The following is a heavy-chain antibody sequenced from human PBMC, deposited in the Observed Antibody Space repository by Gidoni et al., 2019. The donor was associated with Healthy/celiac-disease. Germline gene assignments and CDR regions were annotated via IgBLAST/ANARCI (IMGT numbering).Heavy chain of an antibody. Sequence: QVQLVQSGAEVKKPGSSVKVSCTASGGTFRSYAIRWVRQAPGQGLEWMGGIIPIFGTANDAQKFQGRVTITADEATSTGYMELRSLRAEDTDVYYCARDPLEYSSSSDPRWGQGTLVTVSS. V-gene: IGHV1-69*01. CDR2: IIPIFGTA. CDR3: ARDPLEYSSSSDPR. J-gene: IGHJ4*02. CDR1: GGTFRSYA. D-gene: IGHD6-6*01.